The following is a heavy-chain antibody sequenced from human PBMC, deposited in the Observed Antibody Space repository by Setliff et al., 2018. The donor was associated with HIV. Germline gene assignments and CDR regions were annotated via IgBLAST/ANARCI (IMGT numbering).Heavy chain of an antibody. CDR1: GFTFSPYA. CDR2: IWADEITK. Sequence: PGGSLRLSCATSGFTFSPYAIHWVRQAPGMGLEWVAMIWADEITKFYADSVKGRFTISRDNSKNTMYLQMNSLRVEDTAIYYCAKAPGWLFLSHYWGQGTLVTVSS. CDR3: AKAPGWLFLSHY. D-gene: IGHD3-22*01. J-gene: IGHJ4*02. V-gene: IGHV3-33*06.